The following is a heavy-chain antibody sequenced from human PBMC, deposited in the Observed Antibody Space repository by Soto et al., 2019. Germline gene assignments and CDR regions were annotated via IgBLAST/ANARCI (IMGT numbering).Heavy chain of an antibody. V-gene: IGHV5-51*01. D-gene: IGHD4-4*01. Sequence: GESLKISCNGSGYNFISYYIAWVRQMPGKGLEWMGFIYPGDSDTTYSPSFQGQVTISADKSISTAYLQWSSLKASDTAIYYCARFSLRATVTTDFYFYGMDVWGQGTTVTVSS. CDR3: ARFSLRATVTTDFYFYGMDV. CDR1: GYNFISYY. CDR2: IYPGDSDT. J-gene: IGHJ6*02.